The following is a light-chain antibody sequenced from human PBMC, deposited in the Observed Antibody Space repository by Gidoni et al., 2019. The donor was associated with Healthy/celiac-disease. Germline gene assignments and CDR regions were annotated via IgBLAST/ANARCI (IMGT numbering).Light chain of an antibody. Sequence: IQITQSPSHLSAAVGDRVTITCRSSQSISSYLNWYQQKTWKAPKLLIYASSSLQSWVPSRFSGSGSATDFTLTISSLQHEDFATYYCQQSYSTLSYSFGQGTKLEIK. J-gene: IGKJ2*03. CDR2: ASS. V-gene: IGKV1-39*01. CDR1: QSISSY. CDR3: QQSYSTLSYS.